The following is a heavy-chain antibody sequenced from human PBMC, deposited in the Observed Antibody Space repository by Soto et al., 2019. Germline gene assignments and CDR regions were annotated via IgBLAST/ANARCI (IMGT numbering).Heavy chain of an antibody. CDR1: GGTFSSYA. D-gene: IGHD2-2*01. CDR3: ARDRALGYCSSTSCPPYCMDV. V-gene: IGHV1-69*01. Sequence: QVQLVQAGAEVKKPGSSVKVSCKASGGTFSSYAISGVRQAPGQGLEWMGGIIPIFGTANYAPKFQGRVTITADESTSTAYMELSILRSDDTAVYYCARDRALGYCSSTSCPPYCMDVCGQGTTVTVCS. J-gene: IGHJ6*02. CDR2: IIPIFGTA.